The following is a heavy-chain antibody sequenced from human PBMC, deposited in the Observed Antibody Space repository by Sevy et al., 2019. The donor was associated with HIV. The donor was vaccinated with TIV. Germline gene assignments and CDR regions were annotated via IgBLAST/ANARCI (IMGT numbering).Heavy chain of an antibody. V-gene: IGHV3-49*04. CDR1: GFTFGDYA. Sequence: SLRLSCTTSGFTFGDYAMNWVRQAPGKGLEGVAFLKSKADGGTVDHAASVKGRFTILRDDSKSIAYLQMNDLTTEDTGVYNCTRWKGLQSIFDYWGQGALVTVSS. J-gene: IGHJ4*02. CDR2: LKSKADGGTV. CDR3: TRWKGLQSIFDY. D-gene: IGHD1-1*01.